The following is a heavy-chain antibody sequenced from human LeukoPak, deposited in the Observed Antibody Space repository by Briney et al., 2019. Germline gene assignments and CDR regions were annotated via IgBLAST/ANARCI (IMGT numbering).Heavy chain of an antibody. Sequence: ASVKVSCKASGYTFTGYYMHWVRQAPGQGLEWMGWISPNSGGTNYAQKFQGRVTMTRDTSISTAYMELSRLRSDDTAVYYCARDLYSSGWYAFDIWGQGTMVTVSS. CDR3: ARDLYSSGWYAFDI. CDR1: GYTFTGYY. CDR2: ISPNSGGT. J-gene: IGHJ3*02. D-gene: IGHD6-19*01. V-gene: IGHV1-2*02.